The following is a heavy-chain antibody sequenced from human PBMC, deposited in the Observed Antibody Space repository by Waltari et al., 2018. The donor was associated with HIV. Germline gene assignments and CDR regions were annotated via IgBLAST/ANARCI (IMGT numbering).Heavy chain of an antibody. V-gene: IGHV3-21*02. J-gene: IGHJ4*02. CDR3: ARDRTSVTTGDFDS. Sequence: EARLTESGGGLVMPGTSLRLSCAGSDFACARFPITWIRQNPHGGLQWVASIGVSSNYLYYSDSVKGRFTVSRDNAKGSLSLQMTRLRSEDSGLYFCARDRTSVTTGDFDSWGRGTLVTVSS. D-gene: IGHD4-17*01. CDR1: DFACARFP. CDR2: IGVSSNYL.